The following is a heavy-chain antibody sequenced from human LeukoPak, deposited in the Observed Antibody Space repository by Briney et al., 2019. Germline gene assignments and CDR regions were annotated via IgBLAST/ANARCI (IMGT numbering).Heavy chain of an antibody. CDR1: GFSFRSYE. V-gene: IGHV3-48*03. CDR2: ISSSGTTI. J-gene: IGHJ6*02. Sequence: AGGSLRLSCAASGFSFRSYEMNWVRQAPGKGREWVSYISSSGTTIYNADSVKGRFTISRDNAKNSLHLQMNSLRDEDTAVYYCARECSSSPCNYFGMDVWGQGTTVTVSS. D-gene: IGHD6-13*01. CDR3: ARECSSSPCNYFGMDV.